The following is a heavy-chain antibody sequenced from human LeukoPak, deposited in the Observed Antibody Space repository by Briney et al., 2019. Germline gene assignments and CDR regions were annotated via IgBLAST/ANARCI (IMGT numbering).Heavy chain of an antibody. CDR2: INHSGST. D-gene: IGHD2-2*01. CDR3: AGSNYVLVPAAIMRDYYYMDV. J-gene: IGHJ6*03. CDR1: GGSFSGYY. Sequence: PSETLSLTCAVYGGSFSGYYWSWIRQPPGKGLEWIGEINHSGSTNYNPSLKSRVTISVDTSKNQFSLKLSSVTAADTAVYYCAGSNYVLVPAAIMRDYYYMDVWGKGTTVTVSS. V-gene: IGHV4-34*01.